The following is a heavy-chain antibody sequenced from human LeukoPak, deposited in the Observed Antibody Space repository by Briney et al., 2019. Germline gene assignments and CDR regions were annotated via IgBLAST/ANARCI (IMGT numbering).Heavy chain of an antibody. D-gene: IGHD6-6*01. J-gene: IGHJ4*02. CDR1: GYTFTAYY. CDR2: INPNSGGT. Sequence: GASVKVSCKASGYTFTAYYIHWVRQAPGRGLEWMGWINPNSGGTNYAQKFQGRVTVTTDTSVRTAYVALNRQISDDAAVYYCASHSGSFFALDYWGQGTLVTVSS. CDR3: ASHSGSFFALDY. V-gene: IGHV1-2*02.